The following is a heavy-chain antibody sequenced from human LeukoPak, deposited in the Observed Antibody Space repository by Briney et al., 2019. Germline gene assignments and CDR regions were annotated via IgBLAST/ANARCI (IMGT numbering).Heavy chain of an antibody. Sequence: TGGSLRLSCAASGFTFSSYSMNWVRQAPGKGLEWVSYISSSSSTIYYADSVKGRFTISRDNAKNSLYLQMNSLRAEDTAVYYCASSLAGIAAAPFDIWGQGTMVTVSS. J-gene: IGHJ3*02. V-gene: IGHV3-48*04. CDR2: ISSSSSTI. CDR3: ASSLAGIAAAPFDI. CDR1: GFTFSSYS. D-gene: IGHD6-25*01.